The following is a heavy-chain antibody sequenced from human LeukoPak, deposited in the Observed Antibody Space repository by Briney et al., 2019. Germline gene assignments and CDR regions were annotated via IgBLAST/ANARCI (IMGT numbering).Heavy chain of an antibody. CDR2: INHSGST. V-gene: IGHV4-34*01. Sequence: SETLSLTCAVYGGSFRGYYWIWIRQPPGKGLEWIGEINHSGSTNYNPSLKSRVTISVDTSKNQLSLKPSSVTAADTAVYYCASQGKDCSGGSCYSGVRYFHYWGQGTLVTVSS. CDR1: GGSFRGYY. CDR3: ASQGKDCSGGSCYSGVRYFHY. J-gene: IGHJ4*02. D-gene: IGHD2-15*01.